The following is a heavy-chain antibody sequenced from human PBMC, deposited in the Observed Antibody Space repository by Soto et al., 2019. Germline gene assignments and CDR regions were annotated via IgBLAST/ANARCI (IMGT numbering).Heavy chain of an antibody. CDR1: RVAFSKFI. D-gene: IGHD6-19*01. J-gene: IGHJ6*02. CDR2: IIPIFGTA. Sequence: GXSVKDSCKASRVAFSKFIVTWVRQAPGLGLEWVGGIIPIFGTANYAQKFQGRVTITADESTSTSYMEVNNLRSEDTAVYYCAKVRYSSPMGYYYGMDVWGQGTTVTVSS. CDR3: AKVRYSSPMGYYYGMDV. V-gene: IGHV1-69*01.